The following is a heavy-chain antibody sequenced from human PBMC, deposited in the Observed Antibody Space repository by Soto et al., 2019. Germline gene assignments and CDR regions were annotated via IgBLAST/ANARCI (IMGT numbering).Heavy chain of an antibody. CDR1: GSSISNAY. V-gene: IGHV4-4*07. CDR3: ARDNIVSKGYGMDV. J-gene: IGHJ6*02. D-gene: IGHD5-12*01. CDR2: IHSSGTF. Sequence: QVQLQESGPGLVKPSETLSLTCTVSGSSISNAYWSWIRQAAGQRLEWIGRIHSSGTFNYNPSLKSRVSLSRDTSKNQISLKLSSVTAADTAVYYCARDNIVSKGYGMDVWGQGTTVTVSS.